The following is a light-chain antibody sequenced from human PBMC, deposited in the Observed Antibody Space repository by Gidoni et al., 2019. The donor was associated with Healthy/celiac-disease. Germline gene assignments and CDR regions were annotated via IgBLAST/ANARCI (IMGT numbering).Light chain of an antibody. V-gene: IGLV2-23*01. CDR3: CSYAGSSTFLC. Sequence: QSALTQPASVSGSPGQSITISCTGTSSDVGSYNLFSWYQQHPGKAPKLMIYEDSKRPSGVSNRFSGSKSGNTASLTISGLQAEDEADYYCCSYAGSSTFLCFGGGTKLTVL. J-gene: IGLJ2*01. CDR2: EDS. CDR1: SSDVGSYNL.